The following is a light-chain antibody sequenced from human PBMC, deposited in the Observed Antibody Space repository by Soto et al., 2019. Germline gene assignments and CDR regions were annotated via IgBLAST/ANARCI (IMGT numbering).Light chain of an antibody. CDR1: HSISHY. CDR3: QQRTSWPHT. J-gene: IGKJ1*01. CDR2: DAS. Sequence: EIVLTQSPATLSLSPGERATLSCRASHSISHYLAWYQQKPGQAPRLLIYDASNRASGIPARFSGGGSGTDFTLPISSLEPEDFAVYYCQQRTSWPHTFGQGTKVEIK. V-gene: IGKV3-11*01.